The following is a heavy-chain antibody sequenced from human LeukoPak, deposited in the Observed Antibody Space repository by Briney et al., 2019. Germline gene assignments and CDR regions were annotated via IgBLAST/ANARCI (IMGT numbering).Heavy chain of an antibody. CDR2: IYYSGST. D-gene: IGHD6-19*01. Sequence: SETLSLTCTVSGGSISSYYWSWIRQHPGKGLEWIGYIYYSGSTYYNPALKSRVAISVDTSKNQFSLKLSSVTAADTAVYYCASSIAVAGHFDYWGQGTLVTVSS. V-gene: IGHV4-59*06. CDR3: ASSIAVAGHFDY. CDR1: GGSISSYY. J-gene: IGHJ4*02.